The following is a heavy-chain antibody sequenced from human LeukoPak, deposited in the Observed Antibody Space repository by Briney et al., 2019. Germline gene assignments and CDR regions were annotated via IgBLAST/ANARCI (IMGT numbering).Heavy chain of an antibody. J-gene: IGHJ5*02. D-gene: IGHD2-2*01. V-gene: IGHV3-30*18. CDR1: VLTFSSYG. Sequence: GGSLRLSCVASVLTFSSYGMHWVRQAPGKGLEWVAVISYDGTIRNYADSVKGRFNISRDNSKNTLYLQMNSLTAEDTALYYCAKGGCSSTTCYLANPWGQGTLVTVSS. CDR3: AKGGCSSTTCYLANP. CDR2: ISYDGTIR.